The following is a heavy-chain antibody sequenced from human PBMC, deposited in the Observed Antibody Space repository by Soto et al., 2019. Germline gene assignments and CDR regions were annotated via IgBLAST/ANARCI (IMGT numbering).Heavy chain of an antibody. D-gene: IGHD2-15*01. Sequence: SETLSLTCTVSGGSISSGGYYWSWIRQHPGKGLEWIGYIYYSGSTYYNPSLKSRVTTSVDTSKNQFSLKLSSVTAADTAVYYCARSAQTGGKTWNWFDPWGQGTLVTVSS. CDR3: ARSAQTGGKTWNWFDP. CDR2: IYYSGST. V-gene: IGHV4-31*03. CDR1: GGSISSGGYY. J-gene: IGHJ5*02.